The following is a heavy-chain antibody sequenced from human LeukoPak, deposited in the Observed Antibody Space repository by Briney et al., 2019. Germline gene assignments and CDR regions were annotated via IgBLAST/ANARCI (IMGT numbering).Heavy chain of an antibody. CDR1: GFTFSSYG. D-gene: IGHD1-26*01. CDR2: ISGSGGST. V-gene: IGHV3-23*01. CDR3: AKDRGSFQTGEVDY. J-gene: IGHJ4*02. Sequence: GGSLRLSCAASGFTFSSYGMSWVRQAPGKGLEGVSAISGSGGSTYYADSVKGRFTISRDNSKNTMYLQMNSLRAEDTAVYYCAKDRGSFQTGEVDYWGQGTLVTVSS.